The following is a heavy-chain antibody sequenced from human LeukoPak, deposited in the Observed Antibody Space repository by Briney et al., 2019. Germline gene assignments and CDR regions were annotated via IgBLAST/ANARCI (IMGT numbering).Heavy chain of an antibody. CDR2: ISSSSSYI. D-gene: IGHD6-13*01. V-gene: IGHV3-21*01. Sequence: GESLRLSCAASGFTFSNYNMNWVRQAPGRGLEWVSSISSSSSYIYYADSVKGRFTISRDNAKNSLYLQINSLRAEDTAVYYCATSSATGNQWGQGTLVTVSS. CDR3: ATSSATGNQ. CDR1: GFTFSNYN. J-gene: IGHJ4*02.